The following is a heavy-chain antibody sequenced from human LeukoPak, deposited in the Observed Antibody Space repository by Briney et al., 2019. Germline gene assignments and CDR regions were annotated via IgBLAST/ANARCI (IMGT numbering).Heavy chain of an antibody. CDR3: ARKVPAAKGPFDY. D-gene: IGHD2-2*01. J-gene: IGHJ4*02. V-gene: IGHV4-34*01. CDR2: INHSGST. Sequence: SETLSLTCAVYGGSSSGYYWSWIRQPPGKGLEWIGEINHSGSTNYNPSLKSRVTISVDTSKNQFSLKLSSVTAADTAVYYCARKVPAAKGPFDYWGQGTLVTVSS. CDR1: GGSSSGYY.